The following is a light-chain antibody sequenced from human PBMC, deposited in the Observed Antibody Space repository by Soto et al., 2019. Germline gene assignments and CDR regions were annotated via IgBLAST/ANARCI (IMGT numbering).Light chain of an antibody. Sequence: EIVLTQSPGILSLSPGQRAALSCRASQSVSNNYLAWYQQKPGQAPRLLMYGASSRATGIPDRFSGSGSGTDFTLTISRLGPEDFAVYYCHQYAISWTFGQGTKVEIK. V-gene: IGKV3-20*01. J-gene: IGKJ1*01. CDR2: GAS. CDR1: QSVSNNY. CDR3: HQYAISWT.